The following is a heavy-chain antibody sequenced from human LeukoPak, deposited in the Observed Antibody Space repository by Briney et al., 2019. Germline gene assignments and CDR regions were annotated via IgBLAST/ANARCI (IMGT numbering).Heavy chain of an antibody. V-gene: IGHV1-2*04. Sequence: ASVKVPCEASGYTFTGYYMHWVRQAPGQGLEWMGWINPNSGGTNYAQKFQGWVTMTRDTSISTAYMELSRLRSDDTAVYYCARAVRLSSTAMVFGYWGQGTLVTVSS. CDR1: GYTFTGYY. CDR2: INPNSGGT. D-gene: IGHD5-18*01. CDR3: ARAVRLSSTAMVFGY. J-gene: IGHJ4*02.